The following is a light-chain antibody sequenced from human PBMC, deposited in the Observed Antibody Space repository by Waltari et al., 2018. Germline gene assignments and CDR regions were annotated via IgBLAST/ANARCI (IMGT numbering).Light chain of an antibody. J-gene: IGLJ2*01. CDR3: CSYAGSSTSV. Sequence: QSALTQPASVSGSPGQSITISCTGTSSDVGSYNLVSWYQQHPGKAPKLLIYEGSKRPSGVSNRFSRSKACNTASLTISGLQAEDEADYYCCSYAGSSTSVFGGGTKLTVL. CDR2: EGS. CDR1: SSDVGSYNL. V-gene: IGLV2-23*01.